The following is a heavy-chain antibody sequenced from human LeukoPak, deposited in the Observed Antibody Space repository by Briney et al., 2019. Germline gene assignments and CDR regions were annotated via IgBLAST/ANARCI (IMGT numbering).Heavy chain of an antibody. CDR3: ARSPGYSGSPFDL. CDR2: IYYSGST. CDR1: GGSIGSYY. Sequence: SETLSLTCTVSGGSIGSYYWSWIRQPPGKGLEWIGYIYYSGSTNYNPSLKSRVTISVDTSKNQFSLKLSSVTAADTAVYYCARSPGYSGSPFDLWGRGTLVTVSS. V-gene: IGHV4-59*08. D-gene: IGHD5-12*01. J-gene: IGHJ2*01.